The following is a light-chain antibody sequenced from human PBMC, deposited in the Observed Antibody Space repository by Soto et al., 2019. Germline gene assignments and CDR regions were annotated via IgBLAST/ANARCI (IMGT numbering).Light chain of an antibody. J-gene: IGLJ1*01. CDR1: NSEFCGYNY. CDR3: CSYAGSYTFYV. CDR2: DVS. Sequence: SVLTPPRPVSGSPGQSVTISCTGNNSEFCGYNYVSWYQQHPGKAPRLMIYDVSKRPSGVPVRFSGSKSGNTASLTISGLQAEDEADYYCCSYAGSYTFYVFGIGTKVTVL. V-gene: IGLV2-11*01.